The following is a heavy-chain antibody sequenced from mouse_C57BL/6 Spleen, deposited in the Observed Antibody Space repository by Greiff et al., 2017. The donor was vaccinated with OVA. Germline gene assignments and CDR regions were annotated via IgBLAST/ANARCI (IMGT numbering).Heavy chain of an antibody. V-gene: IGHV1-18*01. Sequence: DVQLQESGPELVKPGASVKIPCKASGYTFTDYNMDWVKQSHGKSLEWIGDINPNNGGTIYNQKFKGKATLTVDKSSSTAYMELRSLTSEDTAGYYCARGPLMIRGAMDYWGQGTSVTVSS. D-gene: IGHD2-4*01. CDR1: GYTFTDYN. J-gene: IGHJ4*01. CDR2: INPNNGGT. CDR3: ARGPLMIRGAMDY.